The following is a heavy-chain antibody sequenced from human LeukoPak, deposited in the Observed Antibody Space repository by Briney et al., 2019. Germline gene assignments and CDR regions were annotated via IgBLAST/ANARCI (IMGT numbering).Heavy chain of an antibody. CDR3: ARAREGYSGYDFFDY. J-gene: IGHJ4*02. D-gene: IGHD5-12*01. Sequence: ASVKVSCKASGYTFTGYYMHWVRQAPGQGLEWMGWINPNSGGTNYAQKFQGRVTMTRDTSISTAYMELSRLRSDDTAVYYCARAREGYSGYDFFDYWGQGTLVAVSS. V-gene: IGHV1-2*02. CDR1: GYTFTGYY. CDR2: INPNSGGT.